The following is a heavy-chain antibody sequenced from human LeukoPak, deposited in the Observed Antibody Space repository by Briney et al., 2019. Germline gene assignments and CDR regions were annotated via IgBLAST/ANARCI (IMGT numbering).Heavy chain of an antibody. CDR3: ATWNSDWEFAY. CDR1: GFTFSGSW. Sequence: GGSLRLSCAASGFTFSGSWMTWVRQAPGKGLEWVAHIKEDGSDKYYVDSVTGRFTISRDNTKNSLYLQMSSLRAEDTAVYYSATWNSDWEFAYWGQGTLVSVSS. CDR2: IKEDGSDK. J-gene: IGHJ4*02. D-gene: IGHD1/OR15-1a*01. V-gene: IGHV3-7*05.